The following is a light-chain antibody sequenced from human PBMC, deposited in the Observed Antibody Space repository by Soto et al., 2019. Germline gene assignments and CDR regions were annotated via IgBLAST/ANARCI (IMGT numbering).Light chain of an antibody. Sequence: QSVLTQPPSVSGAPGQRVTISCPGSSSNIGAGYDVHWYQQLPGTAPKLLIYGNSNRPSGVPDRFSGSKSGTSASLAITGLQAEDEAYYYCQYYDSSLSAYVFGTGTKLTVL. CDR3: QYYDSSLSAYV. V-gene: IGLV1-40*01. CDR2: GNS. J-gene: IGLJ1*01. CDR1: SSNIGAGYD.